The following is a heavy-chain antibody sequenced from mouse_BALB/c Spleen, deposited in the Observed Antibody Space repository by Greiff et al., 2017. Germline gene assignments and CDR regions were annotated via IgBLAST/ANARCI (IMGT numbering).Heavy chain of an antibody. CDR1: GYSFTGYT. Sequence: EVKLMESGPELVKPGASMKISCKASGYSFTGYTMNWVKQSHGKNLERIGLINPYNGGTSYNQKFKGKATLTVDKSSSTAYMELLSLTSEDSAVYYCARGDAMDYWGQGTSVTVSS. CDR2: INPYNGGT. CDR3: ARGDAMDY. V-gene: IGHV1-18*01. J-gene: IGHJ4*01.